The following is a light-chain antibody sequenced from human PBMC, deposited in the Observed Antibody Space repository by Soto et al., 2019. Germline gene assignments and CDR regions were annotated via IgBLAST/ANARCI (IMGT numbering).Light chain of an antibody. CDR2: AAS. V-gene: IGKV1-39*01. CDR1: KSISSY. J-gene: IGKJ1*01. Sequence: DIQMTQSPSSLSASVGDRVTITCRASKSISSYLNWYQQKQGKAPKLLTYAASSLQRGVPSRFSGIGSGTDFTLTISSLQPEYFATYYCQQSYSTPSTVGPGTKVDSK. CDR3: QQSYSTPST.